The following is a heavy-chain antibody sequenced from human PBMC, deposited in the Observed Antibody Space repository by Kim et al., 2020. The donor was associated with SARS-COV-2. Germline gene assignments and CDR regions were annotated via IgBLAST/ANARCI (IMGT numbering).Heavy chain of an antibody. CDR3: ARGTGRDDGDYLEY. Sequence: ASVKVSCKASGYTFTGYYIHWVRQAPGQGLEWMGRINPNNGGTNYARTFQGRVTMTRDTSISTAYMELSRLTSDDTVVYYCARGTGRDDGDYLEYWGQGTLVTVSS. V-gene: IGHV1-2*05. CDR2: INPNNGGT. CDR1: GYTFTGYY. D-gene: IGHD4-17*01. J-gene: IGHJ4*02.